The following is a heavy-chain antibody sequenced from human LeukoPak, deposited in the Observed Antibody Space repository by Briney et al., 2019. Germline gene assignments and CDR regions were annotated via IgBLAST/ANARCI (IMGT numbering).Heavy chain of an antibody. CDR2: INHSGST. CDR3: ARDSGTTGEVKFDP. V-gene: IGHV4-34*01. CDR1: GGSFSGYY. J-gene: IGHJ5*02. Sequence: SETLSLTCAVYGGSFSGYYWSWIRQPPGKGLEWIGEINHSGSTNYNPSLKSRVTMSVDTSKNQFSLKLSSVTAADTAAYYCARDSGTTGEVKFDPWGQGTLVTVSS. D-gene: IGHD3-10*01.